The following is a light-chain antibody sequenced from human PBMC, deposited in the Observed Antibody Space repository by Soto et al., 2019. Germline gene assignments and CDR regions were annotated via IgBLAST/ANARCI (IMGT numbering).Light chain of an antibody. J-gene: IGKJ1*01. V-gene: IGKV1-27*01. CDR2: AAS. CDR3: QKYNSDPRT. CDR1: QTISSW. Sequence: DIEMTQSPSTLSGSVGDRVTITCRASQTISSWLAWYQQKPGKAPKILIYAASTLQSGVPSRFSGSGSGTDFTLTISSLQPEDVETYYCQKYNSDPRTFGQGTKVDIK.